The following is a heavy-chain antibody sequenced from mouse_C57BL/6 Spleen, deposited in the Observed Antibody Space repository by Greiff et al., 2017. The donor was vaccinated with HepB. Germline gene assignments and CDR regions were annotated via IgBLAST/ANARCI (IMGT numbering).Heavy chain of an antibody. Sequence: DVHLVESGGGLVKPGGSLKLSCAASGFTFSDYGMHWVRQAPEKGLEWVAYISSGSSTIYYADTVKGRFTISRDNAKNTLFLQMTSLRSEDTAMYYCARPRAQANYFDYWGQGTTLTVSS. CDR2: ISSGSSTI. D-gene: IGHD3-2*02. V-gene: IGHV5-17*01. CDR1: GFTFSDYG. J-gene: IGHJ2*01. CDR3: ARPRAQANYFDY.